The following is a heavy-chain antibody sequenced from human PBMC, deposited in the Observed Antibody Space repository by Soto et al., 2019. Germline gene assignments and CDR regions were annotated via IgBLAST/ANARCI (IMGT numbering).Heavy chain of an antibody. Sequence: EVQLLDSGGGLVQPGWSLSLSCAASGFTFSNYAMSWVRQAPGKGLEWVSTISTSGSDTYYADSVKGRFTLARDNSKNTLYLQMNSLIAEDPAIYYCAKLPRDHPPYSWGQGTLVTVSS. CDR2: ISTSGSDT. V-gene: IGHV3-23*01. J-gene: IGHJ4*02. CDR1: GFTFSNYA. CDR3: AKLPRDHPPYS. D-gene: IGHD2-21*02.